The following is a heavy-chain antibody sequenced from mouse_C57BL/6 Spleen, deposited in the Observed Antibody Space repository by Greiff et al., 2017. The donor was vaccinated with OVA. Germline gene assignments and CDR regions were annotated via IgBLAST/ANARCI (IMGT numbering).Heavy chain of an antibody. V-gene: IGHV1-53*01. J-gene: IGHJ4*01. CDR2: INPSNGGT. D-gene: IGHD2-4*01. CDR1: GYTFNSYW. Sequence: QVQLQQPGTELVKPGASVKLSCKASGYTFNSYWMHWVKQRPGQGLEWIGNINPSNGGTNYNEKFQSKATLTVDKSSSTAYMQLSSLTSEDSAVYYCARRGSYDDDEVYAMDYWGQGTSVTVSS. CDR3: ARRGSYDDDEVYAMDY.